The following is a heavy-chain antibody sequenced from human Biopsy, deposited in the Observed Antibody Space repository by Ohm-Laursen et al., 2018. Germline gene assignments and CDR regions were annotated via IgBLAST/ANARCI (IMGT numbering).Heavy chain of an antibody. D-gene: IGHD1-26*01. J-gene: IGHJ6*02. CDR2: IIPMSRTP. V-gene: IGHV1-69*13. CDR1: GGSFSMDA. CDR3: ASPNSGTYDV. Sequence: SVKVSCNTSGGSFSMDAFSWMRQVPGQGLEWMGLIIPMSRTPDYAQKFQGRVTFTADESTSTVYMELTSLTPDDTAVYYCASPNSGTYDVWGQGTTVTVSS.